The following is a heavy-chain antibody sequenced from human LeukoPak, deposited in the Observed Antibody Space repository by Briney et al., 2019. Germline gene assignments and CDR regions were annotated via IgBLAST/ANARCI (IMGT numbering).Heavy chain of an antibody. CDR3: ARGGSSRSFDY. D-gene: IGHD6-13*01. Sequence: GGSLRLSCAVSGLTFSNYAMSWVRQAPGKGLEWVSVIGGSGVNTYYADSVKGRFTISRDNSKNTLYLQMDSLRAEDTAVYYCARGGSSRSFDYWGQGTLVTVSS. J-gene: IGHJ4*02. CDR1: GLTFSNYA. CDR2: IGGSGVNT. V-gene: IGHV3-23*01.